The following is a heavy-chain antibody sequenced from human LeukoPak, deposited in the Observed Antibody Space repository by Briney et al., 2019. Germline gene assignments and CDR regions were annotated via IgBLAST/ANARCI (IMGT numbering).Heavy chain of an antibody. CDR2: IRCSTPYI. V-gene: IGHV3-21*01. J-gene: IGHJ4*02. Sequence: GALSLSCPASGFTFRCYTMNWVRQAPGKGLEWVSSIRCSTPYIYYADPLRGRFTSSRDNAGNSLFLQMDGLRAEGTAVYYCAREGGCGSSSSDYFDSWGERTLVTVSS. D-gene: IGHD6-6*01. CDR1: GFTFRCYT. CDR3: AREGGCGSSSSDYFDS.